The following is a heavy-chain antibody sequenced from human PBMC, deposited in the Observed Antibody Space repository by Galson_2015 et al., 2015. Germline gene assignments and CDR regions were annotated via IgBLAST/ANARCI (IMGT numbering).Heavy chain of an antibody. J-gene: IGHJ3*02. V-gene: IGHV5-51*01. CDR2: IYPGDSDT. D-gene: IGHD3-10*01. CDR3: ARHPVTMVRGVIIGLPAFDI. CDR1: GYSFTSYW. Sequence: QSGAEVKKPGESLTISCTGSGYSFTSYWIGWVRQMPGKGLEWMGIIYPGDSDTRYSPSFQGQVTISADKSISTAYLQWSSLKASDTAMYYCARHPVTMVRGVIIGLPAFDIWGQGTMVTVSS.